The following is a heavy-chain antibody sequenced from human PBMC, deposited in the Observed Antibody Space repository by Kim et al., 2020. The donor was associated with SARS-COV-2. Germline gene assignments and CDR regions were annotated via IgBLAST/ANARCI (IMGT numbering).Heavy chain of an antibody. J-gene: IGHJ4*02. Sequence: SETLSLTCTVSGGSISSGGYYWSWIRQHPGKGLEWIGYIYYSGSTYYNPSLKSRVTISVDTSKNQFSLKLSSVTAADTAVYYCARGDDSSGYYSYYFDYWGQGTLVTVSS. CDR2: IYYSGST. V-gene: IGHV4-31*03. CDR3: ARGDDSSGYYSYYFDY. CDR1: GGSISSGGYY. D-gene: IGHD3-22*01.